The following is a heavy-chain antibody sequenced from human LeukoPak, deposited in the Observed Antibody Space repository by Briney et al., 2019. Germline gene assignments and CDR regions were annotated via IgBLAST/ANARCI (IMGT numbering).Heavy chain of an antibody. CDR1: GGTFSSYA. CDR3: ARAGYSGYEYYYYGMDV. V-gene: IGHV1-69*04. CDR2: IIPILGIA. Sequence: SVKVSCKASGGTFSSYAISWVRQAPGQGLEWMGRIIPILGIANYAQKFQGRVTITADKSTSTAYMELSSLRSEDTAVYYCARAGYSGYEYYYYGMDVWGQGTTVTVSS. D-gene: IGHD5-12*01. J-gene: IGHJ6*02.